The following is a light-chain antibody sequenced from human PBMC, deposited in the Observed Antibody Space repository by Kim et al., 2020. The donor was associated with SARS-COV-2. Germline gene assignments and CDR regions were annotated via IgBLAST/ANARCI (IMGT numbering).Light chain of an antibody. CDR3: ETWDSNTRV. V-gene: IGLV4-60*03. CDR2: LEGSGSY. CDR1: SGHSSYI. J-gene: IGLJ2*01. Sequence: QPVLTQSSSASASLGSSVKLTRTLSSGHSSYIIAWHQQQPGKAPRYLMKLEGSGSYNKGSGVPDRFSGSSSGADRYLTISNLQSEDEADYYCETWDSNTRVFGGGTQLTVL.